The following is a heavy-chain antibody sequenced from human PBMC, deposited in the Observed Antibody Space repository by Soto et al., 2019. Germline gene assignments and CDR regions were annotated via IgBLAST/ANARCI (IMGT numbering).Heavy chain of an antibody. D-gene: IGHD2-2*01. J-gene: IGHJ4*01. CDR1: GFTFNNAW. Sequence: EVQLVASGGGLVKPGGSLRVSCAASGFTFNNAWMSWVRQAPGKGLEWVGRIKSKTDGGTTDYGAPVKGRFTISRDDSKNTLDLQMISLKPEDTAVYYCTRFPIVPFDYWGHGTLVTVAS. V-gene: IGHV3-15*01. CDR2: IKSKTDGGTT. CDR3: TRFPIVPFDY.